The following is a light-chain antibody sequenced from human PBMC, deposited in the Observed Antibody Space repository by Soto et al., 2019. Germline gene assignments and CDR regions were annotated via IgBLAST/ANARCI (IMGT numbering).Light chain of an antibody. CDR1: SSDVGGYTY. Sequence: QSFRAQPPSASGSPGQSVTISCTGTSSDVGGYTYVSWYQQHPGKAPKLMIYEVSKRPSGVPDRFSGSKSGNTASLTVSGLQAEDEADYYCSSYAGITPYVFGTGTKVTVL. V-gene: IGLV2-8*01. CDR3: SSYAGITPYV. J-gene: IGLJ1*01. CDR2: EVS.